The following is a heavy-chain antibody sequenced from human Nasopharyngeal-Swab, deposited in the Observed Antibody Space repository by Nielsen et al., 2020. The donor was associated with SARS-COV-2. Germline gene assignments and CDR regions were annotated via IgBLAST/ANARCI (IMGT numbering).Heavy chain of an antibody. CDR3: ARAYPTFDI. CDR1: GYSFISYW. CDR2: IYPGDSDT. J-gene: IGHJ4*02. Sequence: GESLKISCKVSGYSFISYWIGWVRQMPGKGLEWMGVIYPGDSDTRYSPSFHGQLTISVDKSIDTAYLQWDSLEASDTAMYYCARAYPTFDIWGQGTLVTVSS. V-gene: IGHV5-51*01.